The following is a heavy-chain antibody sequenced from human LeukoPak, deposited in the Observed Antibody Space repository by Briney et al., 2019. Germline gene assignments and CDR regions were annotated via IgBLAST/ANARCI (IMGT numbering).Heavy chain of an antibody. CDR1: GFTFSIYG. CDR3: AKVLPWLSEEFYFDY. Sequence: PGGSLRLSCAASGFTFSIYGMHWVRQAPGKGLEWVAFIRYDGSNKDYADSVKGRFTISRDNSKNTLYLQMNSLRAEDTAVYYCAKVLPWLSEEFYFDYWGQGTLVTVSS. V-gene: IGHV3-30*02. J-gene: IGHJ4*02. CDR2: IRYDGSNK. D-gene: IGHD4-23*01.